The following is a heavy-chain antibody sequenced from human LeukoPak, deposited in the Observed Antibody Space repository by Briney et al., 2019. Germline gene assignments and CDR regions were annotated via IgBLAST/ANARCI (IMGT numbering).Heavy chain of an antibody. CDR1: GGSISSYY. J-gene: IGHJ4*02. Sequence: SETLSLTCTVSGGSISSYYWSWIRQPPGKGLEWIGYIYYSGSTNYNPSLKSRVTISVDTSKNQFSLKLSSVTAADTALYYCARRPSGAAAGAFDYWGQGTLVTVSS. V-gene: IGHV4-59*08. CDR2: IYYSGST. D-gene: IGHD6-13*01. CDR3: ARRPSGAAAGAFDY.